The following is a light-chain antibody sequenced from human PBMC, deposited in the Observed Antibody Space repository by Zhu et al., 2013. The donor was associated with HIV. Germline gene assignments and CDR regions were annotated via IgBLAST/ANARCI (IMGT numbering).Light chain of an antibody. Sequence: ENVLTQSPGTLSLSPGERATLSCRANQSVSAGYLAWYRQKPGQAPRLLIHGASTRATDTPTRFSGSGSGADFTLTINRLQPEDFARYYCQQHNNWPPTWTFGQGT. V-gene: IGKV3-20*01. J-gene: IGKJ1*01. CDR3: QQHNNWPPTWT. CDR1: QSVSAGY. CDR2: GAS.